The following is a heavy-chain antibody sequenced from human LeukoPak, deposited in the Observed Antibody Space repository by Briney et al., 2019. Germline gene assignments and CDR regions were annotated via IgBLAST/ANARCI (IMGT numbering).Heavy chain of an antibody. CDR2: ISSSTKYI. Sequence: GGSLRLSCAASGFAFSSYSMNWVRQAPGKGLEWVSSISSSTKYIYYTDSVKGRFTLSRDNAKSSLSLQMDSLRAEDTAVYYCATKHINGNYYLDYWGQGTLVTVSS. CDR1: GFAFSSYS. J-gene: IGHJ4*02. V-gene: IGHV3-21*01. D-gene: IGHD2-21*01. CDR3: ATKHINGNYYLDY.